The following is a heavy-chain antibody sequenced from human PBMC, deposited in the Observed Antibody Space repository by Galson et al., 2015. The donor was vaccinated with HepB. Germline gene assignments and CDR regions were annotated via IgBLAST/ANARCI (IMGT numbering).Heavy chain of an antibody. CDR1: GYTFTAYA. CDR3: ARDEDSDYVNRWGNYYNYYGLDV. Sequence: SVKVSCKASGYTFTAYAISWVRQAPGQGLEWMGWISAYTGNTNYAQIFQGRVTMTTETYTSTAYMEPRSLGSDDTAVYYCARDEDSDYVNRWGNYYNYYGLDVWGQGTTVTVAS. V-gene: IGHV1-18*01. D-gene: IGHD4-11*01. CDR2: ISAYTGNT. J-gene: IGHJ6*02.